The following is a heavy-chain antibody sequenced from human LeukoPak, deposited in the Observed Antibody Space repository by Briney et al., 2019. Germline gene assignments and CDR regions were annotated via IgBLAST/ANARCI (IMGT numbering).Heavy chain of an antibody. Sequence: GGSLRLSCAASGFTFSSYAMSWVRQAPGKRLEWVSAVTGSGGSTYYADSVKGRFTISRDNSKNTLYLQMNSLRAEDTAVYHCAKDLGSRSPRGFDIWGQGTMVTVSS. CDR1: GFTFSSYA. J-gene: IGHJ3*02. V-gene: IGHV3-23*01. CDR3: AKDLGSRSPRGFDI. CDR2: VTGSGGST. D-gene: IGHD1-26*01.